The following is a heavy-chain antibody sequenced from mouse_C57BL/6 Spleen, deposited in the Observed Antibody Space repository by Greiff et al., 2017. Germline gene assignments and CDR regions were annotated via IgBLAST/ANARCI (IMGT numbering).Heavy chain of an antibody. D-gene: IGHD2-2*01. V-gene: IGHV5-6*01. Sequence: EVKLQESGGDLVKPGGSLRLSCAASGFTFSSYGMSWVRQTPDKRLEWVATISSGGSYTYYPDSVKGRFTISRDNAKNTLYLQMSSLKSEDTAMYYCARPHYGYDGDYAMDYWGQGTSVTVSS. CDR1: GFTFSSYG. CDR2: ISSGGSYT. CDR3: ARPHYGYDGDYAMDY. J-gene: IGHJ4*01.